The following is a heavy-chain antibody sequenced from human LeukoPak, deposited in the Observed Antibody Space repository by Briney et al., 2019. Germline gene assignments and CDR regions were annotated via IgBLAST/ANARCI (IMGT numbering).Heavy chain of an antibody. CDR1: GGSFSGYY. CDR3: ARGTGNARRSGYPQGFDP. D-gene: IGHD3-3*01. CDR2: INHSGST. J-gene: IGHJ5*02. V-gene: IGHV4-34*01. Sequence: PSETLSLTCAVYGGSFSGYYWSWIRQPPGKGLEWIGEINHSGSTNYNPSLKSRVTISVDTSKNQFSLKSSSVTAADTAVYYCARGTGNARRSGYPQGFDPWGQGTLVTVSS.